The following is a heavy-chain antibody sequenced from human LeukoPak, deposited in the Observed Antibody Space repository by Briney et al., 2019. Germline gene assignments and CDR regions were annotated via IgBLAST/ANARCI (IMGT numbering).Heavy chain of an antibody. CDR3: AKDPGRDGSGSYYLFDY. CDR1: GFTFSSYA. V-gene: IGHV3-23*01. CDR2: LSGSGGST. Sequence: PGGSLRLSCAASGFTFSSYAMSWVRQAPGKGLEWVSALSGSGGSTYYADSVKGRFTISRDNSKNTLYLQMNSLRAEDTAVYYCAKDPGRDGSGSYYLFDYWGQGTLVTVSS. D-gene: IGHD3-10*01. J-gene: IGHJ4*02.